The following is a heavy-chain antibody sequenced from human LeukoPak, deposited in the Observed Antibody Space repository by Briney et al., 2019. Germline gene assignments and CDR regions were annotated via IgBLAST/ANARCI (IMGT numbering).Heavy chain of an antibody. Sequence: GGSLGLSCAVSGLTFRNYGMHWVRQAPGKGLEWVAVIWYDGSEKYYVDSVKGRFTISRDNSKNTLYLQMNSLRAEDTALYYCASGRGGRGGINYFDYWGQGTLVTVSS. CDR1: GLTFRNYG. J-gene: IGHJ4*02. V-gene: IGHV3-33*01. CDR3: ASGRGGRGGINYFDY. CDR2: IWYDGSEK. D-gene: IGHD2-15*01.